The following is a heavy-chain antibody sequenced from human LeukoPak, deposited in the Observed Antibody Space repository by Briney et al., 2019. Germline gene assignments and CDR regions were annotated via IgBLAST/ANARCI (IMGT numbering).Heavy chain of an antibody. CDR3: ATAYIAVAGYDY. V-gene: IGHV1-46*01. CDR1: GYTFTSYY. Sequence: ASVKVSRKASGYTFTSYYMHWVRQAPGQGLEWMGIINPSGGSTSYAQKFQGRVTMTRDTSTSTVYMELSSLRSEDTAVYYSATAYIAVAGYDYWGQGTLVTVSS. J-gene: IGHJ4*02. CDR2: INPSGGST. D-gene: IGHD6-19*01.